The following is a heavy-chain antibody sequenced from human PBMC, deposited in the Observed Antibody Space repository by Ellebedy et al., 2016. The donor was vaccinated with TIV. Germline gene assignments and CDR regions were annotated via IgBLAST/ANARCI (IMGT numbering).Heavy chain of an antibody. Sequence: ASVKVSCKASGYTFNTYDINWVRQATGQGLEWMGWMHPNSGDTGYAQKFQGRVALTRNTSISTAYMELSSLRSDDTAVYYCARFVYRRYNSFGSGRAYYYMDVWGKGTTVIVSS. V-gene: IGHV1-8*01. CDR3: ARFVYRRYNSFGSGRAYYYMDV. CDR1: GYTFNTYD. J-gene: IGHJ6*03. D-gene: IGHD3-10*01. CDR2: MHPNSGDT.